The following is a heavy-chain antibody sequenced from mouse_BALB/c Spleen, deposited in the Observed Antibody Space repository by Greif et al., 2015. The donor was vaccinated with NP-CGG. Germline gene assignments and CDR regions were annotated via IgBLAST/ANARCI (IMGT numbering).Heavy chain of an antibody. V-gene: IGHV1-80*01. J-gene: IGHJ3*01. CDR2: IYPGDGDT. D-gene: IGHD2-14*01. Sequence: VMLVESGAELVRPGSSVKISCKASGYAFSSYWMNWVKQRPGQGLEWIGHIYPGDGDTNYNGKFKGKATLTADKSSSTAYMQLSSLTSEDSAVYFCSYRYDEAYWGQGTLVTVSA. CDR1: GYAFSSYW. CDR3: SYRYDEAY.